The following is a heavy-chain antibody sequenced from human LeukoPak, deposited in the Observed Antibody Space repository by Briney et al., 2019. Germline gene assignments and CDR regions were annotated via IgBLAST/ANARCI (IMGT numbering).Heavy chain of an antibody. CDR3: VRTLPLGDL. CDR2: ITSSSGST. CDR1: GFTFINYA. D-gene: IGHD1-26*01. V-gene: IGHV3-23*01. J-gene: IGHJ5*02. Sequence: GGSLRLSCAASGFTFINYAMSWVRQAPGKGLEWISGITSSSGSTYYVDSVKGRLTISTDNSMTTLYLQMNSLRVEDTALYYCVRTLPLGDLWGQGTLVTVSS.